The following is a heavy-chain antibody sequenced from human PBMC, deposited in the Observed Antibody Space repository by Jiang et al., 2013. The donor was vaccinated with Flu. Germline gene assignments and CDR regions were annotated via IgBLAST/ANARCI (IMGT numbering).Heavy chain of an antibody. V-gene: IGHV4-30-2*01. D-gene: IGHD5-12*01. J-gene: IGHJ4*02. CDR3: ARARGGFYFDY. Sequence: KPSQTLSLTCAVSGGSISSGGYSWSWIRQPPGKGLEWIGYIYHSGSTYYNPSLKSRVTISVDRSKNQFSLKLSSVTAADTAVYYCARARGGFYFDYWGQGTLVTVSS. CDR1: GGSISSGGYS. CDR2: IYHSGST.